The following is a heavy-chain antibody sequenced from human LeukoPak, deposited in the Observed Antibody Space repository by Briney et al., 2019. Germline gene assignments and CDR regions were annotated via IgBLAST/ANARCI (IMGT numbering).Heavy chain of an antibody. Sequence: QSGGSLRLSCAASGFTFSSYAMSWVRQAPGKGLEWVSAISGSGGSTYYADSVKGRFTISRDNSKNTLYLQMNSLRAEDTAVYYCAKLEIPYSSGWYYFDYWGQGTLVTVSS. CDR3: AKLEIPYSSGWYYFDY. CDR1: GFTFSSYA. CDR2: ISGSGGST. J-gene: IGHJ4*02. V-gene: IGHV3-23*01. D-gene: IGHD6-19*01.